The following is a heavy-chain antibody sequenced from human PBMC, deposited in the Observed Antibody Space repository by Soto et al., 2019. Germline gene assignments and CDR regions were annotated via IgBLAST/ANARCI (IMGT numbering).Heavy chain of an antibody. V-gene: IGHV3-23*01. CDR3: AKALPMYYYDSSGYSDYYYDMDV. J-gene: IGHJ6*02. Sequence: GGSLRISCAASGFTLNSYAMNWVRQAPGKGLEWVSGISARGEKTYYADSVKGRFTISRDNSKNTVYLQMNSLRAKDTAVFYCAKALPMYYYDSSGYSDYYYDMDVWGQGTTVTVSS. D-gene: IGHD3-22*01. CDR1: GFTLNSYA. CDR2: ISARGEKT.